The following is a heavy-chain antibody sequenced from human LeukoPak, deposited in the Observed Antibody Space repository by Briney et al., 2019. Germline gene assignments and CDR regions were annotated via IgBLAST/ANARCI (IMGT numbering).Heavy chain of an antibody. CDR3: ARDRSGSWRNYYYYYMDV. J-gene: IGHJ6*03. CDR1: GGSISSYY. CDR2: IYTSGST. V-gene: IGHV4-4*08. Sequence: SETLSLTCTVSGGSISSYYWSWIRQPPGKGLEWIGRIYTSGSTNYNPSLKSRVTISVDTSKNQFSLKLSSVTAADTAVYYCARDRSGSWRNYYYYYMDVWGKGTTVTVSS. D-gene: IGHD6-13*01.